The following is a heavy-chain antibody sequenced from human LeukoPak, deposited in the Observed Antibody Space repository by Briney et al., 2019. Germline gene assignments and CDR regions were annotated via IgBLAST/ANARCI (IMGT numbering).Heavy chain of an antibody. CDR2: ISAYNGNT. V-gene: IGHV1-18*01. Sequence: ASVKVSCTASGYTFTSYGISWVRQAPGQGLEWMGWISAYNGNTNYAQKLQGRVTMTTDTSTSTAYMELRSLRSDDTAVYYCARDRVLWGALVYWGQGTLITVSS. CDR3: ARDRVLWGALVY. CDR1: GYTFTSYG. J-gene: IGHJ4*02. D-gene: IGHD1-26*01.